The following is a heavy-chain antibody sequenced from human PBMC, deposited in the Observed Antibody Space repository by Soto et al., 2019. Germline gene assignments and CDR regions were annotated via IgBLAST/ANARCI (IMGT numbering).Heavy chain of an antibody. CDR1: GFTFSSYG. D-gene: IGHD6-6*01. CDR2: IWYDGSNK. J-gene: IGHJ6*02. V-gene: IGHV3-33*01. Sequence: PGGSLRLSCAASGFTFSSYGMHWVRQAPGKGLEWVAVIWYDGSNKYYADSVKGRFTISRDNSKNTLYLQMNSLRAEDTAVYYCARDPSSSSVARRQYGMDVWGQGTTVTVSS. CDR3: ARDPSSSSVARRQYGMDV.